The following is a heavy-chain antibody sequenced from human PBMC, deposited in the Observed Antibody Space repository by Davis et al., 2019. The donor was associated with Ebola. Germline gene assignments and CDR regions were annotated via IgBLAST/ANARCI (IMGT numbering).Heavy chain of an antibody. CDR1: GFTFSDYY. J-gene: IGHJ6*02. D-gene: IGHD5-24*01. Sequence: GESLKISCAASGFTFSDYYMSWVRQAPGKGLEWVSLISSGGSTYYAGSVKGRFTISRDNSKNTLYLQMNSLRAEDTAVYYCARDQRDGFNNPYYGMDVWGQGTTVTVSS. V-gene: IGHV3-66*01. CDR2: ISSGGST. CDR3: ARDQRDGFNNPYYGMDV.